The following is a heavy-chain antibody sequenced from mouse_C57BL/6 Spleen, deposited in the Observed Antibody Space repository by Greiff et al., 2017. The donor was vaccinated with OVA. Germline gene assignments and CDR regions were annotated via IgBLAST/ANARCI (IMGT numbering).Heavy chain of an antibody. V-gene: IGHV1-22*01. CDR2: INPNNGGT. J-gene: IGHJ1*03. CDR1: GYTFTDYN. CDR3: ARRLITTVVARGYFDV. Sequence: EVQLQESGPELVKPGASVKMSCKASGYTFTDYNMHWVKQSHGKSLEWIGYINPNNGGTSYNQKFKGKATLTVNKSSSTAYMELSSLTSEDSAVYYCARRLITTVVARGYFDVWGKGTTVTVSS. D-gene: IGHD1-1*01.